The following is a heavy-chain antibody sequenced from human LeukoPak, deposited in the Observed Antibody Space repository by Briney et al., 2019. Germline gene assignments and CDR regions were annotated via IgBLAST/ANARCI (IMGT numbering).Heavy chain of an antibody. CDR1: DEVITSNNW. Sequence: SGTLSLTCTVSDEVITSNNWWSWVRQSPGKGLEWIGYIYYSGSTNYNPSLKSRVTISVDTSKNQFSLKLSSVTAADTAVYYCARHSSLLWFGELPRPYYYYGMDVWGQGTTVTVSS. V-gene: IGHV4-59*08. J-gene: IGHJ6*02. D-gene: IGHD3-10*01. CDR3: ARHSSLLWFGELPRPYYYYGMDV. CDR2: IYYSGST.